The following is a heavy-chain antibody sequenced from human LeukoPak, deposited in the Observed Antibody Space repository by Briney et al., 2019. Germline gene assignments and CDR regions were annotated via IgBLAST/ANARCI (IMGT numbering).Heavy chain of an antibody. CDR1: GGSISSGGSY. CDR2: MYYSGSP. J-gene: IGHJ4*02. D-gene: IGHD3-3*01. Sequence: SETLSLTCTVSGGSISSGGSYWTWIRQHPGKGLEWIGYMYYSGSPYYNPSLRSRLTISVDTSKNQFSPKLSSVTAADTAVYYCARAVNDFWSGFSYYFDCWGQGTLVTVSS. CDR3: ARAVNDFWSGFSYYFDC. V-gene: IGHV4-31*03.